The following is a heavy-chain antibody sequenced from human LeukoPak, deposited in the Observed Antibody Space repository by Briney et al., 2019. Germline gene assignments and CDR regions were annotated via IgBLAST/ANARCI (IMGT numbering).Heavy chain of an antibody. D-gene: IGHD6-19*01. CDR3: ARVLELGSGWPSFDY. CDR2: ISAYNGNT. CDR1: GYTFTSYG. V-gene: IGHV1-18*01. Sequence: ASVKVSCKASGYTFTSYGISWVRQAPGQGLEWMGWISAYNGNTNYAQKFQGRVTMTRDTSISTAYMELSRLRSDDTAVYYCARVLELGSGWPSFDYWGQGTLVTVSS. J-gene: IGHJ4*02.